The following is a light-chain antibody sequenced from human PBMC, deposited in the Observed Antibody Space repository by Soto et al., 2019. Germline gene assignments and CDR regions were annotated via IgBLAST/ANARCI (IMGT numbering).Light chain of an antibody. J-gene: IGLJ1*01. CDR3: ISYPGSSTSYV. CDR2: EVT. Sequence: QSALTQPASVSGSPGQSITISCSGTSSDVGSYNHVAWSQQFPGKTPKLIIYEVTYRPSGVSHRFSASKSGNTASLTISGLQAEDEADYYCISYPGSSTSYVFGTGTKVTVL. V-gene: IGLV2-14*01. CDR1: SSDVGSYNH.